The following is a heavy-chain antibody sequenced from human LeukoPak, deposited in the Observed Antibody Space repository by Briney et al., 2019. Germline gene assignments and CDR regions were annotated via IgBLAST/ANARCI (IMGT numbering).Heavy chain of an antibody. J-gene: IGHJ4*02. Sequence: GGSLRLSCAASGFTFSSYSMNWVRQAPGKGLEWVLSISSSSSYIYYADSVKGRFTISRDNAKNSLYLQMNSLRAEDTAVYYCARDEESVLLWFGELPFDYWGQGTLVTVSS. CDR1: GFTFSSYS. CDR2: ISSSSSYI. CDR3: ARDEESVLLWFGELPFDY. D-gene: IGHD3-10*01. V-gene: IGHV3-21*01.